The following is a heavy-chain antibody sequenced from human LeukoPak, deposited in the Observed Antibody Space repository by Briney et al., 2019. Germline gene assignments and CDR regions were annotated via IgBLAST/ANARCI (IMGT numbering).Heavy chain of an antibody. J-gene: IGHJ3*02. CDR1: GFTVSGTW. V-gene: IGHV3-74*01. Sequence: GGSLRLSCAASGFTVSGTWMHWVRQAPGKGLVWVSRINSDGGSTNYADSVKGRFTISRDNAKNTLYLQMNSLRADDTAVYYCTHVVGATPFDIWGQGTMVSVSS. D-gene: IGHD1-26*01. CDR2: INSDGGST. CDR3: THVVGATPFDI.